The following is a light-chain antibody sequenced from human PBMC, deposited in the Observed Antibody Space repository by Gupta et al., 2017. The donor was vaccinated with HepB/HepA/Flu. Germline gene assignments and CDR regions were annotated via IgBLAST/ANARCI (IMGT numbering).Light chain of an antibody. V-gene: IGKV3-15*01. J-gene: IGKJ4*01. CDR3: QQDNNWVFT. CDR2: GAS. CDR1: QSVRSD. Sequence: EIVMTQSPATLSVSPGERATFSCRASQSVRSDLAWFQQTPGQPPRLLIYGASTRASGIPARFTGSGSETEFTLTISSLQSEDFAVYYCQQDNNWVFTFGGGTKVEIK.